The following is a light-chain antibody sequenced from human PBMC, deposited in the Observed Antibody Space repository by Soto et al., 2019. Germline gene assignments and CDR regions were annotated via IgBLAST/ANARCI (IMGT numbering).Light chain of an antibody. CDR3: QQSYSTPLFT. V-gene: IGKV1-39*01. Sequence: DIQMTQSPSSLSASVGDRVTITCRASQSISSYLNWYQHKPGKAPKLLIYAASSLQSGVPSRFSGSGSGTDLTLTISSLQPEDFATYYCQQSYSTPLFTFGPGTKVDIK. CDR1: QSISSY. J-gene: IGKJ3*01. CDR2: AAS.